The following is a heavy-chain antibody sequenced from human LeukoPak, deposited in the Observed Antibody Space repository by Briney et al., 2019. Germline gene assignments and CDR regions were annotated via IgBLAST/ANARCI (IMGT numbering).Heavy chain of an antibody. J-gene: IGHJ4*02. CDR3: ARNKGWEMPAELDS. V-gene: IGHV3-7*01. D-gene: IGHD1-26*01. CDR2: INQDGGEK. Sequence: GGSLRLSCAASGFTFSSYSMSWVRQAPGKGLEWVANINQDGGEKYVDSVKGRFTISRDDAKTSVYLQMNSLRAEDTAFYYCARNKGWEMPAELDSWGQGTLVTVSS. CDR1: GFTFSSYS.